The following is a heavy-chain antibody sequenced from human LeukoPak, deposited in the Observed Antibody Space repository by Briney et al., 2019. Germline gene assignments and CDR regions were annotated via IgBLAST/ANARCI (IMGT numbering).Heavy chain of an antibody. CDR3: ARGGLEPTYHPAEY. CDR1: GYTFTSYD. J-gene: IGHJ4*02. D-gene: IGHD1-1*01. V-gene: IGHV1-8*01. CDR2: MNPNSGAT. Sequence: ASVKVSCKASGYTFTSYDFNWLRQATGQGPEWMGWMNPNSGATGYAQKFQGRVTITADESTSTAYMELSSLRSEDTAVYYCARGGLEPTYHPAEYWGQGTLVTISS.